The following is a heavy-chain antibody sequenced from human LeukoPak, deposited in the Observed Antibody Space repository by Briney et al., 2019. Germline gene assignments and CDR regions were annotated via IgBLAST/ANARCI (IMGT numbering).Heavy chain of an antibody. J-gene: IGHJ4*02. CDR2: TYYRAKWYN. CDR1: GDSVSSNSAA. Sequence: SQTLSLTCAISGDSVSSNSAAWNLIRQSPSRGLEWLGRTYYRAKWYNDYAVSVKSRITINPYTSKNQFSLQLNSVTPEDTAVYYCARGTVSSGWNYYFDYWGQGTLVTVSS. V-gene: IGHV6-1*01. CDR3: ARGTVSSGWNYYFDY. D-gene: IGHD6-19*01.